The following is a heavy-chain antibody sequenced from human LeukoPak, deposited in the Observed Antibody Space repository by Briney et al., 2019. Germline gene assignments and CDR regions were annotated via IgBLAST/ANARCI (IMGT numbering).Heavy chain of an antibody. Sequence: SETLSLTCSMSGDSFSTFYYTWIRQPPGKGLEWVGYIYYSGSTNYNPSLKSRVTISVDTSKNQFSLKLSSVTAADTAVYYCARESGIAAAGTFDYWGQGTLVTVSS. CDR3: ARESGIAAAGTFDY. V-gene: IGHV4-59*01. D-gene: IGHD6-13*01. CDR2: IYYSGST. J-gene: IGHJ4*02. CDR1: GDSFSTFY.